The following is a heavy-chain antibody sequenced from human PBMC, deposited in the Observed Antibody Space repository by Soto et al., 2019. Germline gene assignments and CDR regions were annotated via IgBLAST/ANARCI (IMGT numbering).Heavy chain of an antibody. CDR2: ISAYNGNT. V-gene: IGHV1-18*01. J-gene: IGHJ4*02. CDR1: GYGLTSYG. D-gene: IGHD4-17*01. CDR3: ARDYGDYGRNFDY. Sequence: ASVKVSCEACGYGLTSYGISWVRQAPGQGLEWMGWISAYNGNTNYAQKLQGRVTMTTDTSTSTAYMELRSLRSDDTAVYYCARDYGDYGRNFDYWGQGTLVTVSS.